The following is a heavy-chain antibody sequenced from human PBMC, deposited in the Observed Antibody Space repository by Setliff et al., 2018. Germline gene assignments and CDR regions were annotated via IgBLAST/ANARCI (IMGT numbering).Heavy chain of an antibody. V-gene: IGHV1-2*06. D-gene: IGHD1-26*01. CDR2: INPNSGST. Sequence: ASVKVSCKASGYTFTGYYMHWVRQAPGQGLEWMGRINPNSGSTNYAQKFQGRVTMTRDTSISTAYMELSRLRSDDTAVYYCARIMGIVGDNWFDPWGQGTLVTAPQ. CDR1: GYTFTGYY. CDR3: ARIMGIVGDNWFDP. J-gene: IGHJ5*02.